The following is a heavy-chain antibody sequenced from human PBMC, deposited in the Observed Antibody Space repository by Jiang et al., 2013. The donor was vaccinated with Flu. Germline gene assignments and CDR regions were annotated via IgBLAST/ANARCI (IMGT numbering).Heavy chain of an antibody. CDR1: FSSYA. CDR3: ARVPITGTKPFDY. D-gene: IGHD1/OR15-1a*01. Sequence: FSSYAISWVRQAPGQGLEWMGGIIPIFGTANYAQKFQGRVTITADESTSTAYMELSSLRSEDTAVYYCARVPITGTKPFDYWGQGTLVTVSS. V-gene: IGHV1-69*01. CDR2: IIPIFGTA. J-gene: IGHJ4*02.